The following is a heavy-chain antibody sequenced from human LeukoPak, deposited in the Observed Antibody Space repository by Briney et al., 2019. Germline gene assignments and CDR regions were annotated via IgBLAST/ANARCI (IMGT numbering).Heavy chain of an antibody. Sequence: ASVKVSCKASGYTFTADYMHWVRQAPGRGLEWMGWINPYSGGTNYAQKFQGRVTMTRDTSISTAYMELSRLRSDDTAVYYCARVVVVPAAFRGYMDVWGKGTTVTVSS. D-gene: IGHD2-2*01. V-gene: IGHV1-2*02. CDR2: INPYSGGT. J-gene: IGHJ6*03. CDR1: GYTFTADY. CDR3: ARVVVVPAAFRGYMDV.